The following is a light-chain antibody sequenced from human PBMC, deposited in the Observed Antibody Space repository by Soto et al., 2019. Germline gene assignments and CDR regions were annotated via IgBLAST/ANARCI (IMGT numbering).Light chain of an antibody. Sequence: EIVMTQSPATLSVSPGERATLSCRASQRISTELAWYQQKPGQPPRLLIYSASTRATGVPARFTGSGSGSEFTLTISGLQSDDFAVYYCQQGHNWPLTFGQGTRLEI. CDR1: QRISTE. V-gene: IGKV3-15*01. J-gene: IGKJ2*01. CDR3: QQGHNWPLT. CDR2: SAS.